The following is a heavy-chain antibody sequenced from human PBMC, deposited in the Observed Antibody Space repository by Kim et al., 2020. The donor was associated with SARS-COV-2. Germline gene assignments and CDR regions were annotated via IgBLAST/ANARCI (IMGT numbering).Heavy chain of an antibody. D-gene: IGHD2-15*01. V-gene: IGHV1-2*02. J-gene: IGHJ4*02. CDR3: TRDARVCRLDC. Sequence: TDYAPTFQVRVTLTRDTSINTAYMEVNRLRSDDSAVYYCTRDARVCRLDCWGQGTLVTVSS. CDR2: T.